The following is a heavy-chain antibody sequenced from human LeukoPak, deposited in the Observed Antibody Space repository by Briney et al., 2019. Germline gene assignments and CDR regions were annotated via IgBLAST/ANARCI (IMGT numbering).Heavy chain of an antibody. Sequence: SETLSLTCTVSGGSISSYYWSWIRQPAGKGLEWIGRIYTSGSTNYNPSLKSRVTMSVDTSKNQFSLKLSSVTAADTAVYYCARVRCSSTSCYDAFDIWGQGTMVTVSS. J-gene: IGHJ3*02. CDR2: IYTSGST. V-gene: IGHV4-4*07. D-gene: IGHD2-2*01. CDR3: ARVRCSSTSCYDAFDI. CDR1: GGSISSYY.